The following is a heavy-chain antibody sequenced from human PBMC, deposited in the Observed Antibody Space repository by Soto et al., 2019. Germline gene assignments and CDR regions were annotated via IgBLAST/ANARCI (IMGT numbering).Heavy chain of an antibody. V-gene: IGHV1-18*01. CDR3: ARIPVAGHGYYDY. CDR1: GYTFTGYV. J-gene: IGHJ4*02. Sequence: QVQLVQSAAEMKKPGASVKVSCKASGYTFTGYVINWVRQAPGQGLEWMGYINTYAGNTYYAQKLQGRVTMTTDTSSTTAYMELRSLTSDDTAVYYCARIPVAGHGYYDYWGQGTLVTVSS. D-gene: IGHD6-19*01. CDR2: INTYAGNT.